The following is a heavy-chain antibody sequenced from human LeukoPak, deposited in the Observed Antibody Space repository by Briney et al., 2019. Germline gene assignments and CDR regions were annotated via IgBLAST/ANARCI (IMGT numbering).Heavy chain of an antibody. CDR1: GYSISSGYY. V-gene: IGHV4-38-2*02. D-gene: IGHD3-10*01. J-gene: IGHJ4*02. CDR2: IYYSGST. Sequence: SETLSLTCTVSGYSISSGYYWGWIRQPPGKGLEWIGSIYYSGSTYYNPSLKSRVTISVDTSKNQFSLKLSSVTAADTAVYYCARNPGMVRGVSSIDYWGQGTLVTVSS. CDR3: ARNPGMVRGVSSIDY.